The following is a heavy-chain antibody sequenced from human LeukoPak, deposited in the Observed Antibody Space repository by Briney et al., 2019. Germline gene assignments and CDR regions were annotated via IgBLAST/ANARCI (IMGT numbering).Heavy chain of an antibody. CDR1: GFTFSSYA. J-gene: IGHJ4*02. D-gene: IGHD6-6*01. CDR2: ISYDGSNK. V-gene: IGHV3-30-3*01. Sequence: GGSXRLSCAASGFTFSSYAMHWVRQAPGKGLEWVAVISYDGSNKYYADSVKGRFTISRDSSKNTLYLQMNSLRAEDTAVYYCARDGARGGQLVQDFDYWGQGTLVTVSS. CDR3: ARDGARGGQLVQDFDY.